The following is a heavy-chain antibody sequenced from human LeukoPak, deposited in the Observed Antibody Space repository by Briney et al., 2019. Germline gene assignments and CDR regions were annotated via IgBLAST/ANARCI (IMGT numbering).Heavy chain of an antibody. CDR1: GGSISSSSYY. J-gene: IGHJ4*02. V-gene: IGHV4-39*07. Sequence: SSETLSLTCTVSGGSISSSSYYWGWIRQPPGKGLEWIGSIYYSGSTYYNPSLKSRVTISVDTSKNQFSLKLSSVTAADTAVYYCARGDMVDYWGQGTLVTVSS. CDR3: ARGDMVDY. CDR2: IYYSGST. D-gene: IGHD2-15*01.